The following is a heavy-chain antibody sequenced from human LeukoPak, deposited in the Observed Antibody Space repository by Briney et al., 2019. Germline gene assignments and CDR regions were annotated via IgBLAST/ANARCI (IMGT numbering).Heavy chain of an antibody. CDR3: ARHLKTAMVKAHFDY. CDR1: GGSLSSAY. V-gene: IGHV4-59*08. CDR2: IFITGTT. D-gene: IGHD5-18*01. Sequence: SETLSLTCTLSGGSLSSAYWTWIREPPGKGLEWIAYIFITGTTNYNPALKSRVTISLDTSKNQFSLKLSSVTAADTAVYYCARHLKTAMVKAHFDYWGQGTLVTVSS. J-gene: IGHJ4*02.